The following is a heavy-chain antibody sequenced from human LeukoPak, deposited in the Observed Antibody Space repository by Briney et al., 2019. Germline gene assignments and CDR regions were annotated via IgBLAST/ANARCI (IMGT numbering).Heavy chain of an antibody. CDR2: ISAYNGNT. Sequence: GASVKVSCKASGYTFTSYGISWVRQAPGQGLEWIGWISAYNGNTNYAQKLQGRVTMTTDTSTSTAYMELRSLRSDDTAVYYCARARARKHVLRYFDWLLIFDYWGQGTLVTVSS. V-gene: IGHV1-18*01. CDR3: ARARARKHVLRYFDWLLIFDY. CDR1: GYTFTSYG. D-gene: IGHD3-9*01. J-gene: IGHJ4*02.